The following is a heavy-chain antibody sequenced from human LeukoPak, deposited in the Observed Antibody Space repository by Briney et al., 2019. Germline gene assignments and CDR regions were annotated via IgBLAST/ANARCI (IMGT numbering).Heavy chain of an antibody. Sequence: PGGSLRLSCAASGFIFDDYAMHWVRQAPGKGLEWVSGISWNSGSIGYADSVKGRFTISRDNAKNSLYLQMNSLRAEDTALYYCAKGSLAVAGPFDYWGQGTLVTVSS. J-gene: IGHJ4*02. V-gene: IGHV3-9*01. CDR3: AKGSLAVAGPFDY. CDR1: GFIFDDYA. D-gene: IGHD6-19*01. CDR2: ISWNSGSI.